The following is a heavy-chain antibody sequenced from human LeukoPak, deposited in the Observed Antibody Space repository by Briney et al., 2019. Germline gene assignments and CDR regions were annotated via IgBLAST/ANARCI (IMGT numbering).Heavy chain of an antibody. J-gene: IGHJ4*02. Sequence: GGSLRLSCAASGFTFSSYSMNWVRQAPGKGLEWVSYISSSSSTIYYADSVKGRFTISRDNAKNSLYLQMNSLRSEDTAVYYCARGPSVLRYFDWLRNTHNYYFDYWGQGTLVTVSS. V-gene: IGHV3-48*01. CDR1: GFTFSSYS. CDR2: ISSSSSTI. CDR3: ARGPSVLRYFDWLRNTHNYYFDY. D-gene: IGHD3-9*01.